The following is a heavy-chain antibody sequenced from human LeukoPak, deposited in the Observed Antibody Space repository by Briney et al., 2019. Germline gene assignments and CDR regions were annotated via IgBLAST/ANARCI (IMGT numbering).Heavy chain of an antibody. V-gene: IGHV3-21*01. CDR1: GFTFSSYS. CDR3: ARDKEYSSGWYSSPVDY. CDR2: ISSSSSYI. Sequence: KHGGSLRLSCAASGFTFSSYSMNWVRQAPGKGLECVSSISSSSSYIYYADSVKGRFTISRDNAKNSLYLQMNSLRAEDTAVYYCARDKEYSSGWYSSPVDYWGQGTLVTVSS. J-gene: IGHJ4*02. D-gene: IGHD6-19*01.